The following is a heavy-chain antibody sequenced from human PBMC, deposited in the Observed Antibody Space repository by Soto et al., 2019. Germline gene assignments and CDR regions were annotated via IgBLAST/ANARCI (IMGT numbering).Heavy chain of an antibody. CDR3: ARDQGVRGVTGYYYYGMDV. V-gene: IGHV4-31*03. Sequence: QVQLQESGPGLVKPSQTLSLTCTVSGGSISSGGYYWSWIRQHPGKGLEWIGYIYYSGSTYYNPSLKSRVTISVDTSKNQFSLKLSSVTAADTAVYYCARDQGVRGVTGYYYYGMDVWGQGTTVTVSS. J-gene: IGHJ6*02. CDR2: IYYSGST. CDR1: GGSISSGGYY. D-gene: IGHD3-10*01.